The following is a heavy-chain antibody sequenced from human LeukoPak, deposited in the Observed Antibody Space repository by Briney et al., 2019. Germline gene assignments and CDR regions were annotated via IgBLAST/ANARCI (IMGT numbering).Heavy chain of an antibody. D-gene: IGHD3-22*01. J-gene: IGHJ4*02. CDR2: MNPNSGNT. V-gene: IGHV1-8*01. Sequence: GASVKVSCKASGYTFTSYDINWVRQATGQGLEWMGWMNPNSGNTGYAQKFQGRVTMTRNTSISTAYMELSSLRSEDTAVYYCARGQYYYDSNGYSPFDYWGQGTLVTVSS. CDR1: GYTFTSYD. CDR3: ARGQYYYDSNGYSPFDY.